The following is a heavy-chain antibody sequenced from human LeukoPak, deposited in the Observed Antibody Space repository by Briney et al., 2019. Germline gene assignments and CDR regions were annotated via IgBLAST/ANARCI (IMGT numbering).Heavy chain of an antibody. J-gene: IGHJ4*02. CDR3: ARDPPSYDFWSGNHHYFDY. Sequence: GGSLRLSCAASGFTFSSYWMTWVRQAPGMGLEWVAAISYDGSNKYYADSVKGRFTISRDNSKNTLYLQMNSLRAEDTAVYYCARDPPSYDFWSGNHHYFDYWGQGTLVTVSS. CDR1: GFTFSSYW. CDR2: ISYDGSNK. V-gene: IGHV3-30*03. D-gene: IGHD3-3*01.